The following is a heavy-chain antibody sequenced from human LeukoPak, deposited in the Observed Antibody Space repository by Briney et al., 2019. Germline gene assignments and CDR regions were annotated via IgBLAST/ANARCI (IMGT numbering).Heavy chain of an antibody. CDR2: ISGSGYTT. CDR1: GFTFSSYE. CDR3: AKSSGYGDYGYYYYYMDV. V-gene: IGHV3-23*01. J-gene: IGHJ6*03. D-gene: IGHD4-17*01. Sequence: SGGSLRLSCAASGFTFSSYEMNWVRQAPGKGLEWVSAISGSGYTTYYADSVKGRFTISRDNSENTLYLQMNSLRAEDTAVYYCAKSSGYGDYGYYYYYMDVWGKGTTVTISS.